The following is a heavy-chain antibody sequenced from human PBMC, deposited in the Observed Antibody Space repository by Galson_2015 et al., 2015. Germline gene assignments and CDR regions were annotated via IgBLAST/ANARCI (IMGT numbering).Heavy chain of an antibody. CDR2: INSDGSTT. J-gene: IGHJ5*02. D-gene: IGHD2-21*02. V-gene: IGHV3-74*01. CDR3: ARARTVTAHNWVDP. Sequence: SLRLSCAASGLTFSSYWVHWVRQAPGKGMVWVSSINSDGSTTGYADSVKGRFTISRDNAENTLYLQMNSLRAEDTAVYYCARARTVTAHNWVDPWGQGTLVTVSS. CDR1: GLTFSSYW.